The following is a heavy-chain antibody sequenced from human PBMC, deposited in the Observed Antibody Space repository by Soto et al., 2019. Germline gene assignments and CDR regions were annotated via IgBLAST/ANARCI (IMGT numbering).Heavy chain of an antibody. V-gene: IGHV1-46*03. CDR2: INLSGGST. CDR3: ARGYDFWSGSYYMDV. J-gene: IGHJ6*03. D-gene: IGHD3-3*01. Sequence: QVQLVQSGAEVKKPGASVKVSCKASGYTFTSYYMHWVRQAPGQGLEWMGIINLSGGSTSYAQKFQGRVTMTRDPSTSTVYMELSSLRSEDTAVYYCARGYDFWSGSYYMDVWGKGTTVTVSS. CDR1: GYTFTSYY.